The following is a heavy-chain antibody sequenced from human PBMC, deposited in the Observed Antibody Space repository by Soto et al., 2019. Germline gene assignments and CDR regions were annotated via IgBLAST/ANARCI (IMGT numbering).Heavy chain of an antibody. D-gene: IGHD5-18*01. Sequence: QVQLVQSGAEVKKPGSSVKVSCRASGVTVSSYVIMWVRQAPGQGLEWMGGVIPLLATASYAEKFRGRVTITADESTSSACMERSRLRSEDTAVYYCAGLGYREGDAYWGQGTLVTVS. CDR2: VIPLLATA. J-gene: IGHJ4*02. CDR1: GVTVSSYV. CDR3: AGLGYREGDAY. V-gene: IGHV1-69*01.